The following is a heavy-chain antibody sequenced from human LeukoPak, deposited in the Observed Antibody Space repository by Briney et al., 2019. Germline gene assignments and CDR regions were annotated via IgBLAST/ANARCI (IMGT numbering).Heavy chain of an antibody. D-gene: IGHD2/OR15-2a*01. Sequence: ASVKVSCKAPGYTFTGYYLHWVRQAPGQGLEWMGWINPHSGDTEYAQKFQGRVTMTRDTFISTAYLELSRLKSDDTAVYYCATSGPDFLPVSPLLDYWGQGTLVTVSS. J-gene: IGHJ4*02. CDR2: INPHSGDT. CDR1: GYTFTGYY. CDR3: ATSGPDFLPVSPLLDY. V-gene: IGHV1-2*02.